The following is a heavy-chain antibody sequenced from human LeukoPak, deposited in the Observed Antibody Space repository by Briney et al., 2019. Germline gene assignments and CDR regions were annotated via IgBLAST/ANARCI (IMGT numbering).Heavy chain of an antibody. CDR2: ISDSGGAT. J-gene: IGHJ6*02. Sequence: GGSLRLSCAASGFSFRNYAMSWVRQAPGKGLEWVSSISDSGGATYYADSVKGRFTISRDNSRNTLYLQMNSLRAEDTAVYYCASYGSGSYYYGMDVWGQGTTVTVSS. CDR1: GFSFRNYA. V-gene: IGHV3-23*01. CDR3: ASYGSGSYYYGMDV. D-gene: IGHD3-10*01.